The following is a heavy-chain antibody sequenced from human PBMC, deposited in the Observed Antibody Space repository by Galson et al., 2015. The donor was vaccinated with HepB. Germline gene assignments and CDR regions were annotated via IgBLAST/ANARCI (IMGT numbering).Heavy chain of an antibody. CDR2: ISWDGGST. CDR1: GFTFDDYA. Sequence: SLRLSCAASGFTFDDYAMHWVRQAPGKGLEWASLISWDGGSTYYADSVKGRFTISRDNSKNSLYLQMNSLRAEDTALYYCAKEAGDHLWPDAFDIWGQGTMVTVSS. J-gene: IGHJ3*02. V-gene: IGHV3-43D*03. CDR3: AKEAGDHLWPDAFDI. D-gene: IGHD2-21*01.